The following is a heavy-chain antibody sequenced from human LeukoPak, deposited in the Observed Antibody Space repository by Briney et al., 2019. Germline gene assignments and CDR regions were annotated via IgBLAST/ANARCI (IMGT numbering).Heavy chain of an antibody. Sequence: PGGSLRLSCAASGFTFNDYYMTWIRQAPGKGLEWVSYISTTGGATHYADTVKGRLTISRDNAKNSLYLQMNSLRAEDTAVYYCARDLYRIVVVPHYFDYWGQGTLVTVSS. D-gene: IGHD3-22*01. CDR1: GFTFNDYY. V-gene: IGHV3-11*04. CDR3: ARDLYRIVVVPHYFDY. CDR2: ISTTGGAT. J-gene: IGHJ4*02.